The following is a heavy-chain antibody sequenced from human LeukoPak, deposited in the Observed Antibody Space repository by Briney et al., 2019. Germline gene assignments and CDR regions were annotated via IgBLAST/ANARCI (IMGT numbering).Heavy chain of an antibody. J-gene: IGHJ6*03. D-gene: IGHD3-22*01. V-gene: IGHV3-53*01. CDR3: AKVYDSSGYHYYYYYYMDV. CDR1: GFTVSSNY. CDR2: IYSGGST. Sequence: GGSLRLSCAASGFTVSSNYMSWVRQAPGKGLEWVSVIYSGGSTYYADSVKGRFTISRDNSKNTLYLQMNSLRAEDTAVYYCAKVYDSSGYHYYYYYYMDVWGKGTTVTISS.